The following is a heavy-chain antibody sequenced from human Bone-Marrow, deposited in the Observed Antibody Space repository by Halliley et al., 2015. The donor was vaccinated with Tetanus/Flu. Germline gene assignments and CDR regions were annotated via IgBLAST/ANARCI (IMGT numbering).Heavy chain of an antibody. CDR3: AATSRYSYGYLY. J-gene: IGHJ4*02. D-gene: IGHD5-18*01. V-gene: IGHV2-70*04. Sequence: LEWLGRIDGDDDEFYSASLRTRLTISRDTSKNQVVLTMTNMDPVDTATYYCAATSRYSYGYLYWGQGSLVAVSS. CDR2: IDGDDDE.